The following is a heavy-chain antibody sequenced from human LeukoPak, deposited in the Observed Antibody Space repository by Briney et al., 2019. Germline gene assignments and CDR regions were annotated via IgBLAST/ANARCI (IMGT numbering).Heavy chain of an antibody. CDR1: GFTFSSYG. D-gene: IGHD3-22*01. CDR2: ISGSGGST. CDR3: AKSGGSSGKALGY. V-gene: IGHV3-23*01. J-gene: IGHJ4*02. Sequence: GGSLRLSCAASGFTFSSYGMSWVRQAPGKGLEWVSAISGSGGSTYYADSVKGRFTISRDNSKNTLYLQMNSLRAEDTAVYYCAKSGGSSGKALGYWGQGTLVTVSS.